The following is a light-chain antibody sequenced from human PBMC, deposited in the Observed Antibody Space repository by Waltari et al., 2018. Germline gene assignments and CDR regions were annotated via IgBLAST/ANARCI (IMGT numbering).Light chain of an antibody. J-gene: IGKJ1*01. V-gene: IGKV3-20*01. CDR3: QHYQRLPAT. CDR1: QCVSRA. CDR2: GAS. Sequence: EIVLTQSPGTLSLSPGERATLSCRASQCVSRALAWYQQKPGQAPRLLIYGASNRATGIPVRFSGSGSGTDFSLNISRLDPEDVAVYYCQHYQRLPATFGQGTKVEIK.